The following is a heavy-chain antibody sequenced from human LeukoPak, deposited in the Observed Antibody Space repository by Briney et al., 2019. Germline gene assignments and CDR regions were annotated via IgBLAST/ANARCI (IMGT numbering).Heavy chain of an antibody. V-gene: IGHV3-23*01. CDR3: ASLVRPVAQTHARYYFDY. D-gene: IGHD3-10*01. J-gene: IGHJ4*02. CDR1: GFTFSSYA. CDR2: ITSSGGNT. Sequence: PGGSLRLSCAASGFTFSSYAMSWVRQAPGKGLEWVSAITSSGGNTYYADSVKGRFTISRDKSKNTLYLQMNSLRAEDTAVYYCASLVRPVAQTHARYYFDYWGQGTLVTVSS.